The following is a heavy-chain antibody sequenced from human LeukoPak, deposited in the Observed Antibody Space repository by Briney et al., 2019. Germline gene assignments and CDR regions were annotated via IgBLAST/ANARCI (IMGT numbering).Heavy chain of an antibody. J-gene: IGHJ4*02. CDR3: ARLKDVLRYFDWLSYFDY. D-gene: IGHD3-9*01. CDR2: ISSSSSYI. Sequence: GGSLRLSCAASGFTFSSYSMNWVRPAPGKGLEWVSSISSSSSYIYYADSVKGRFTISRDNAKNSLYLQMNSLRAEDTAVYYCARLKDVLRYFDWLSYFDYWGQGTLVTVSS. V-gene: IGHV3-21*01. CDR1: GFTFSSYS.